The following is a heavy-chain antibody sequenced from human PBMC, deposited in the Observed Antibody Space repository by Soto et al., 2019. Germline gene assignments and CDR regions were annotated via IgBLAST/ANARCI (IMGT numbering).Heavy chain of an antibody. CDR2: IHYSGST. D-gene: IGHD5-12*01. Sequence: QVQLQESGPGLVKPSETLSLTCTVSGGSVSSGSYYWSWIRQPPGKGLEWIGYIHYSGSTNYNPSPLGRFPILVDLSKNRFPLKVGFGPPGDRAVYYWGGVGGGATTVNWFDPWGQGTLVTVSS. J-gene: IGHJ5*02. CDR3: GGVGGGATTVNWFDP. CDR1: GGSVSSGSYY. V-gene: IGHV4-61*01.